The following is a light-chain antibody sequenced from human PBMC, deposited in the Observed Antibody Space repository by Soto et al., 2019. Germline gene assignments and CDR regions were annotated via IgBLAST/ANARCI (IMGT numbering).Light chain of an antibody. CDR1: PSDVGGSNS. Sequence: QSALTQPPSASGSPGQSVTISCTGTPSDVGGSNSVSWYQQHPGKAPNLKIYDVNKRPSGVPDRFSGSKSGNTASLTVSGLQAADEAYYFCSSYAPSDVVFGGGTKLTVL. J-gene: IGLJ2*01. CDR3: SSYAPSDVV. CDR2: DVN. V-gene: IGLV2-8*01.